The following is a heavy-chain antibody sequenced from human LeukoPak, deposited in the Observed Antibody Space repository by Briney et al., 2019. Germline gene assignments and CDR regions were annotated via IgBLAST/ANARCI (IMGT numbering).Heavy chain of an antibody. CDR3: ARGGSYPNDPFDI. Sequence: PGGSLRLSCAASGFIVNSNYMIWVRQGPGKGLEWVSVIYSGGSTHYADSVEGRITISRDNSKNTLFLQMNSLRAEDTAVYYCARGGSYPNDPFDIWGQGTMVTVTS. D-gene: IGHD1-26*01. V-gene: IGHV3-53*01. CDR1: GFIVNSNY. J-gene: IGHJ3*02. CDR2: IYSGGST.